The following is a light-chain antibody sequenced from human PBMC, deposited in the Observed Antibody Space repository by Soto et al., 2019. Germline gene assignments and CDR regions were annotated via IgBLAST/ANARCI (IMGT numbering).Light chain of an antibody. CDR1: QSVSSSY. V-gene: IGKV3-20*01. CDR3: QQYGSSPCT. CDR2: GAS. Sequence: EIVLTQSPGTLSLSPGERATLSCRASQSVSSSYLAWYQQKPGQAPRLLIYGASSRATGIPDRFSGSGSGTDFTLTISRLEPEDFAVYYCQQYGSSPCTVXPGTKVDIK. J-gene: IGKJ3*01.